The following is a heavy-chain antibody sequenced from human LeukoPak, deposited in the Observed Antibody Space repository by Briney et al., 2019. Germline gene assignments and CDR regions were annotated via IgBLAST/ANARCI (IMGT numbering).Heavy chain of an antibody. CDR2: ISGSSST. CDR3: AKAFYYGSGSYYCSFDY. D-gene: IGHD3-10*01. V-gene: IGHV3-23*01. J-gene: IGHJ4*02. CDR1: GFTFSNYA. Sequence: GGSLRLSCAASGFTFSNYAMNWVRQAPGKGREWVSVISGSSSTYYTDSVKGRFTISRDNSKNTLSLQMNSLRADDTAVYYCAKAFYYGSGSYYCSFDYWGQGTLVTVSS.